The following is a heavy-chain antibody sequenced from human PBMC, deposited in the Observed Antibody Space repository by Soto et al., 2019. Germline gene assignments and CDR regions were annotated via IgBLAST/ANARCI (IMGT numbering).Heavy chain of an antibody. CDR1: GDSVVSGTYY. J-gene: IGHJ4*02. Sequence: SLTCTVSGDSVVSGTYYWSWIRQPPGKGLEWIGYVYYSGSTTYNPSLKGRVTISVDTSKHQFSLRLTSVTAADTAVYYCARSDYYGASDYWGQGRLVTVSS. D-gene: IGHD4-17*01. CDR3: ARSDYYGASDY. V-gene: IGHV4-61*01. CDR2: VYYSGST.